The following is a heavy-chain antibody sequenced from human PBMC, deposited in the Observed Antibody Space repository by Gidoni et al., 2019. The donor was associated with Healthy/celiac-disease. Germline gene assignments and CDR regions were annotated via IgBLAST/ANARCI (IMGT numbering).Heavy chain of an antibody. D-gene: IGHD3-10*01. CDR2: INHSGST. CDR1: GGSFSGYY. V-gene: IGHV4-34*01. J-gene: IGHJ5*02. CDR3: ARRGVTMVRGVINWFDP. Sequence: QVQLQQWGAGLLKPSETLSLTCAVYGGSFSGYYWSWIRQPPGKGLEWIGEINHSGSTNYNPSLKSRVTISVDTSKNQFSLKLSSVTAADTAVYYCARRGVTMVRGVINWFDPWGQGTLVTVSS.